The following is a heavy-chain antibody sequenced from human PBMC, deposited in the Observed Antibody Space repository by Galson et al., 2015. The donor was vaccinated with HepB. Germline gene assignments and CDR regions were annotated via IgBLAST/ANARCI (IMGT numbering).Heavy chain of an antibody. D-gene: IGHD6-19*01. J-gene: IGHJ6*02. V-gene: IGHV3-66*01. CDR1: GFTVSSNY. CDR2: IYSGGST. CDR3: ARAILSLRIAVAGPVYGMDV. Sequence: SLRLSCAASGFTVSSNYMSWVRQAPGKGLEWVSVIYSGGSTYYADSVKGRFTISRDNSKNTLYLQMNSLRAEATAVYYCARAILSLRIAVAGPVYGMDVWGQGTTVTVSS.